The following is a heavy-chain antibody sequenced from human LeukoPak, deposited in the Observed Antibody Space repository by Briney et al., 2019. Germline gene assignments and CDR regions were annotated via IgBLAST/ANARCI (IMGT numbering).Heavy chain of an antibody. D-gene: IGHD4-11*01. CDR1: GGSISSGSYY. Sequence: SQTLSLTCTVSGGSISSGSYYWRWIRQPAGKGLEWIGRIYTSGSTNYNPSLKSRVTISVDTSKNQFSLKLSSVTAADTAVYYCARRYSNYGWFDPWGQGTLVTVSS. CDR3: ARRYSNYGWFDP. CDR2: IYTSGST. V-gene: IGHV4-61*02. J-gene: IGHJ5*02.